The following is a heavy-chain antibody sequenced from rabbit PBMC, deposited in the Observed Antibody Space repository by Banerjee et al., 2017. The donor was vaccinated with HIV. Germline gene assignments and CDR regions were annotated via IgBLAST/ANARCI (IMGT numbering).Heavy chain of an antibody. CDR1: GFDFSSYYM. CDR3: AKTYGAGGWDIYYYFDL. CDR2: IHAGKGST. J-gene: IGHJ4*01. D-gene: IGHD4-1*01. V-gene: IGHV1S45*01. Sequence: QQQLEESGGGLVQPGGSLTLSCKASGFDFSSYYMSWVRQAPGKGLEWIGIIHAGKGSTDYANWAKGRFTISKTSSTTVTLQMTSLTAADTATYFCAKTYGAGGWDIYYYFDLWGQGTLVTVS.